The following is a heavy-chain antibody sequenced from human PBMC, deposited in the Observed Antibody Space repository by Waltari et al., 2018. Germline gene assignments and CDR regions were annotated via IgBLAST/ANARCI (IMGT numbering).Heavy chain of an antibody. Sequence: QVNLVESGGGVVQLGGSLRLSCATSGFTSSNFGMHWVRQAPGKGREWVALIWFDGSDKFYADSVRSRFTISRDNSSRTLYLDMDSLRLDDTAMYYCAKDAFGNTYLDFWGQGTLVTVSS. J-gene: IGHJ4*02. CDR1: GFTSSNFG. CDR3: AKDAFGNTYLDF. CDR2: IWFDGSDK. D-gene: IGHD2-2*02. V-gene: IGHV3-30*02.